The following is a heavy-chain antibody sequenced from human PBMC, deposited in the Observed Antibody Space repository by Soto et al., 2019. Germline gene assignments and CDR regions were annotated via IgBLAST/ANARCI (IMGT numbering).Heavy chain of an antibody. CDR1: GGSISSGDYY. Sequence: SETLSLTCTVSGGSISSGDYYWSWIRQPPGKGLEYIGYIYYSGTTYYNPSLRSRLTISGDTSKNQFSLKLSSVTAADTAVYYCARENYDILTGYPAAFDYWGQGTLVT. V-gene: IGHV4-30-4*01. J-gene: IGHJ4*02. D-gene: IGHD3-9*01. CDR2: IYYSGTT. CDR3: ARENYDILTGYPAAFDY.